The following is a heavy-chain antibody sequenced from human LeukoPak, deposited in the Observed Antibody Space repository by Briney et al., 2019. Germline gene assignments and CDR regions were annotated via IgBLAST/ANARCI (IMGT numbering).Heavy chain of an antibody. CDR1: SGSISSYY. CDR3: ARGSRERRITMVRGANVQGFDI. Sequence: SETLSLTCTVSSGSISSYYWNWIRQPPGKGLEWIGYIYYSGSTNYNPSLKSRVTISVDTSKNQFSLKLSSVTAADTAVYYCARGSRERRITMVRGANVQGFDIWGQGTMVTVSS. D-gene: IGHD3-10*01. CDR2: IYYSGST. J-gene: IGHJ3*02. V-gene: IGHV4-59*01.